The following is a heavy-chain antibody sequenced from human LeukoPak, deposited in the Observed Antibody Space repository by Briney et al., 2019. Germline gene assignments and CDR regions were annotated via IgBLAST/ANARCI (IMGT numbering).Heavy chain of an antibody. J-gene: IGHJ4*02. V-gene: IGHV3-23*01. D-gene: IGHD6-19*01. CDR2: MSSGGGSK. CDR1: GFTFSDYA. Sequence: GGSLRLSCAASGFTFSDYAMTWVRQAPGKWLEWVSGMSSGGGSKYYADSVKGRFTISRDNSKNTLSLQLNSLRVDDTAVYHCAKVKSGQWLVPGYFDYWGQGTLVTVSS. CDR3: AKVKSGQWLVPGYFDY.